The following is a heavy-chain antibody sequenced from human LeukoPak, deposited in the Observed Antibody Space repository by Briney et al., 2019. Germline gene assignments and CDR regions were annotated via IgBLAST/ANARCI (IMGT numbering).Heavy chain of an antibody. V-gene: IGHV4-39*01. CDR1: GGSISSSSYY. Sequence: SETLSLTCTVSGGSISSSSYYWGWIRQPPGKGLEWIGSIYYSGSTYYNPSLKSQVTISVDTSKNQFSLKLSSVTAADTAVYYCARLTRGAPFTWGQGTLVTVSS. J-gene: IGHJ4*02. CDR3: ARLTRGAPFT. D-gene: IGHD3-10*01. CDR2: IYYSGST.